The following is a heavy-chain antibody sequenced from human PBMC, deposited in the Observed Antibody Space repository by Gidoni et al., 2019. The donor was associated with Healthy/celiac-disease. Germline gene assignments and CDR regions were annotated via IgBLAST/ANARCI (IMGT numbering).Heavy chain of an antibody. CDR1: GFTFSSYA. Sequence: EVQLLESWGGLVQPGGSLRLSCAASGFTFSSYAMSWVRQAPGKGLEWFSAISGSGGSTYYADSVKGRFTSSRDNSKNTLYLQMNSLRAEDTAVYYCAKDYGIVVVPEAFDIWGQGTMVTVSS. J-gene: IGHJ3*02. CDR3: AKDYGIVVVPEAFDI. V-gene: IGHV3-23*01. CDR2: ISGSGGST. D-gene: IGHD2-2*01.